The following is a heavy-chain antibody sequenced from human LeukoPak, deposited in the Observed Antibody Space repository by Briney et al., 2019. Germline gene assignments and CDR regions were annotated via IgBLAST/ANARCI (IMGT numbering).Heavy chain of an antibody. CDR2: MNPNSGNT. Sequence: ASVKVSCKASGYTFTTYDINWVRQATGQGLEWMGWMNPNSGNTGYAQKFQGRVTMTRNTSISTAYMELSSLRSEDTAVCYCARGPNKSDGGNSGSAWFDPWGQGTLVTVSS. CDR1: GYTFTTYD. CDR3: ARGPNKSDGGNSGSAWFDP. J-gene: IGHJ5*02. D-gene: IGHD4-23*01. V-gene: IGHV1-8*01.